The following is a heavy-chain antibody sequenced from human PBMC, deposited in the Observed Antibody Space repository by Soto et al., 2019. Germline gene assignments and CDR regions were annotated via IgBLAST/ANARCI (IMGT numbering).Heavy chain of an antibody. Sequence: EVQLLESGGGLVQPGGSLSLSCAASGFTFISYAMSWVRQAPGKGLEWVSAIRGSGGSTYYADSVKGRFTISGDNSKNTVYLQMNSLRAEDTAVYYGAKDSYGLGGVLYYFDYWGQGTLVTVSS. CDR3: AKDSYGLGGVLYYFDY. J-gene: IGHJ4*02. CDR1: GFTFISYA. V-gene: IGHV3-23*01. D-gene: IGHD5-18*01. CDR2: IRGSGGST.